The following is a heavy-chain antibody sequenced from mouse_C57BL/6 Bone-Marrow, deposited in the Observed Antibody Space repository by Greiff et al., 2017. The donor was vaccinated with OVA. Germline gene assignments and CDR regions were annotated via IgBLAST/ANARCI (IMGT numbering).Heavy chain of an antibody. J-gene: IGHJ4*01. D-gene: IGHD2-1*01. CDR3: ATGKGYAMDY. CDR2: IYPGSGNT. Sequence: VQLQESGAELARPGASVKLSCKASGYTFTSYGISWVKQRTGQGLEWIGEIYPGSGNTYYNEKFKGKATLTAEKSSSTAYMQLSSLTSEDSAVYFCATGKGYAMDYWGQGTSVTVSS. CDR1: GYTFTSYG. V-gene: IGHV1-81*01.